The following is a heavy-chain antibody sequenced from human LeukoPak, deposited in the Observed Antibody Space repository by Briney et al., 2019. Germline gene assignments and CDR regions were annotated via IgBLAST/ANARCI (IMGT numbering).Heavy chain of an antibody. D-gene: IGHD4-23*01. CDR2: ITNSGGST. V-gene: IGHV3-23*01. J-gene: IGHJ3*02. CDR1: GFTFSRYG. Sequence: PGGSLRLSCAASGFTFSRYGMSWVRQAPGKGLEWVSGITNSGGSTYFADSVKGRVTISRDNSKDTLYMQMNSLRAEDTAVYYCAKDDYGGKAGGTAFDIWGQGTMVSVSS. CDR3: AKDDYGGKAGGTAFDI.